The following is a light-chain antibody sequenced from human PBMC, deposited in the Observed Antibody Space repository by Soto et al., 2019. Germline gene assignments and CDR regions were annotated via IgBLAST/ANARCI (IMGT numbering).Light chain of an antibody. Sequence: DVQMTQSPSTLSAFVGDRVTITCRASQSISTWLAWYQQKPGRAPRLLIYDVSNLESGVPSRFSGSGSGTEFTLTITSLQPEDVGIYYCQQYDYSRTFGQGTKVDFK. CDR3: QQYDYSRT. V-gene: IGKV1-5*01. CDR1: QSISTW. J-gene: IGKJ1*01. CDR2: DVS.